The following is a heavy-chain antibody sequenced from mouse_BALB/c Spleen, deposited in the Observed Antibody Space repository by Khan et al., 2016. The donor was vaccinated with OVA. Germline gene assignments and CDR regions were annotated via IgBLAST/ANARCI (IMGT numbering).Heavy chain of an antibody. Sequence: QVQLQQSGAELVKPGASVKLSCKTSGYTFTSYWIQWVKQRPGQGLGWIGEIFPGTGTTYYNENFKGKATLTVDTSSSTAFMHLTSLTSEDPAVYCCARAYFGSYGFAYWGQGTLVTVSA. CDR3: ARAYFGSYGFAY. CDR2: IFPGTGTT. D-gene: IGHD2-10*01. V-gene: IGHV1S132*01. J-gene: IGHJ3*01. CDR1: GYTFTSYW.